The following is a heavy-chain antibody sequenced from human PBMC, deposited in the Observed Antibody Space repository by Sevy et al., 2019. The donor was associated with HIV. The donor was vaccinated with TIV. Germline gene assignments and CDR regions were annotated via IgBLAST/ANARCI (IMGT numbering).Heavy chain of an antibody. D-gene: IGHD3-3*01. CDR2: IYSDGST. V-gene: IGHV3-66*01. CDR3: ARGGTRIGLVRHYFDY. CDR1: GFSVNSNY. J-gene: IGHJ4*02. Sequence: GGSLRLSCAASGFSVNSNYMTWVRQAPGKGLDWVSIIYSDGSTKYADALKGRFTISRDNSKNTMYLQMNSLRVEDTAVYYCARGGTRIGLVRHYFDYWGQGTLVTVSS.